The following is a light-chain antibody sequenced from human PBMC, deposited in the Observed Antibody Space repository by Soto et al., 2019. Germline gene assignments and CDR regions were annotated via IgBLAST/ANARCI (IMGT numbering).Light chain of an antibody. V-gene: IGKV3-15*01. CDR1: QSVSSN. CDR3: QHYNNWPALYT. CDR2: GAS. Sequence: EIVMTQSPATLSVSPGERATLSCRASQSVSSNLAWYQQKPGQAPRLLIYGASTRATGIPARFSGSGSGTEFTLTLSSLQSEDFAVYSCQHYNNWPALYTFGQGTKLEIK. J-gene: IGKJ2*01.